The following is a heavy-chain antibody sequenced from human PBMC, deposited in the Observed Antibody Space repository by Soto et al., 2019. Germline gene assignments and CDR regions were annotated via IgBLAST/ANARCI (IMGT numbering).Heavy chain of an antibody. CDR2: IYSGGGT. J-gene: IGHJ4*02. V-gene: IGHV3-66*01. D-gene: IGHD4-17*01. CDR1: GVTVSNNL. Sequence: EVQLVESGGGLVQPGGSLRLSCAASGVTVSNNLMSWVRQAPGKGLECVSIIYSGGGTHYADSVRGRFTISRDNSKNTVYLQMNSLKADDTAVYYCARNVPVTTLGYWGQATLVTVSS. CDR3: ARNVPVTTLGY.